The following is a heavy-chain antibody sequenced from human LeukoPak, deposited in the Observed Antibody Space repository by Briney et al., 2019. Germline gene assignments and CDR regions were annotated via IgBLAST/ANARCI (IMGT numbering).Heavy chain of an antibody. CDR2: IYYSGST. CDR1: GGSISSYY. Sequence: PSETLSLTCTVSGGSISSYYWSWIRQPPGKGLEWIGYIYYSGSTNYNPSLKSRVTISVDTSKNQFSLKLSSVTAADTAVYYCAREWRGIASHYHGMDVWGQGTTVTVSS. V-gene: IGHV4-59*01. J-gene: IGHJ6*02. CDR3: AREWRGIASHYHGMDV. D-gene: IGHD6-6*01.